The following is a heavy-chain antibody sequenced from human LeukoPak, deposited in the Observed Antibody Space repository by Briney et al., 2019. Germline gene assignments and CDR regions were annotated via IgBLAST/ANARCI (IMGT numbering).Heavy chain of an antibody. CDR1: RFTFEDFA. D-gene: IGHD3-9*01. Sequence: GGSLRLSCAASRFTFEDFAMYWVRQTPGKGLEWVSLISGDGGSTYYADSVKGRFTISRDNSKNSLYLQMNSLSTEDTALYYCAKCRRYFDWLLCPFDYWGQGTLVTVSS. V-gene: IGHV3-43*02. CDR3: AKCRRYFDWLLCPFDY. J-gene: IGHJ4*02. CDR2: ISGDGGST.